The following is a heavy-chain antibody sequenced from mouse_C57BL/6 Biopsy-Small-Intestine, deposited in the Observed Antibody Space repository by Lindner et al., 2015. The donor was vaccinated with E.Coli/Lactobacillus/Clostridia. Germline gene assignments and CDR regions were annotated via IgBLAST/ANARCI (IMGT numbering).Heavy chain of an antibody. V-gene: IGHV1-9*01. CDR3: SRGSPGRFAY. Sequence: VQLQESGPALVKPGASVNISCKAAGYTFTGYWIEWVKQRPGHGLEWIGEVLPGSGDINYSEKFRGKATFTADTSSNTAYMHLSSLTTEDSAIYYCSRGSPGRFAYWGQGTLVTVSA. CDR2: VLPGSGDI. J-gene: IGHJ3*01. CDR1: GYTFTGYW.